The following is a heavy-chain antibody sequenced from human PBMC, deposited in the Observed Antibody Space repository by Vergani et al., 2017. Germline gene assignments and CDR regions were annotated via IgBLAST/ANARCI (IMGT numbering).Heavy chain of an antibody. CDR1: GFSFSSYS. CDR3: ARDGGMDY. Sequence: EVQLVESGGGLVKPGGSLRLSCAASGFSFSSYSMNWVRQAPGKGLEWVASISGSSSYVFYRDSVEGRFTITRDNAKKSVYLQMNSLRAEDTAVYYCARDGGMDYWGQGTLVTVSS. D-gene: IGHD3-16*01. CDR2: ISGSSSYV. J-gene: IGHJ4*02. V-gene: IGHV3-21*02.